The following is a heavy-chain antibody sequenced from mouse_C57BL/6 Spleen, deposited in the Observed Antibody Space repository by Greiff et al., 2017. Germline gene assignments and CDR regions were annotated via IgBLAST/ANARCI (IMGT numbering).Heavy chain of an antibody. CDR1: GYSITSGYY. D-gene: IGHD2-3*01. Sequence: EVQLVESGPGLVKPSQSLSLTCSVTGYSITSGYYWNWIRQFPGNKLEWMGYISYDGSNNYNPSLKNRISITRDTSKNQFFLKLNSVTTEDTATYYCAKIYDGYYGGAYWGQGTLVTVSA. CDR3: AKIYDGYYGGAY. J-gene: IGHJ3*01. CDR2: ISYDGSN. V-gene: IGHV3-6*01.